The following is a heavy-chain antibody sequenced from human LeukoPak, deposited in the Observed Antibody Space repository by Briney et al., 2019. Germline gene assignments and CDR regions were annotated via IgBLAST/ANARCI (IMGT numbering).Heavy chain of an antibody. Sequence: SETLSLTCTVSGGSIRSYYWSWIRQPPGKGLEWIEYIYYSGSTNYNPSLKSRVTISVNTSKNQFSLKLSSVTAADTAVYYCARVDCSGGSCYPFDYWGQGTLVTVSS. CDR2: IYYSGST. CDR3: ARVDCSGGSCYPFDY. V-gene: IGHV4-59*01. J-gene: IGHJ4*02. CDR1: GGSIRSYY. D-gene: IGHD2-15*01.